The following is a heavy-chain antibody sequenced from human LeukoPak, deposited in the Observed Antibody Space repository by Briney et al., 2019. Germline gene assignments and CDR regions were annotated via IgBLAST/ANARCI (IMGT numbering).Heavy chain of an antibody. CDR3: ARDAVAGVDY. CDR2: IYYSGST. CDR1: GGSISSGGYY. V-gene: IGHV4-31*03. D-gene: IGHD6-19*01. Sequence: PSETLSLTCTVSGGSISSGGYYWSWIRQHPGKGLEWIEYIYYSGSTYYNPSLKSRVTISVDTSKNQFSLKLSSVTAADTAVYYCARDAVAGVDYWGQGNLVTVSS. J-gene: IGHJ4*02.